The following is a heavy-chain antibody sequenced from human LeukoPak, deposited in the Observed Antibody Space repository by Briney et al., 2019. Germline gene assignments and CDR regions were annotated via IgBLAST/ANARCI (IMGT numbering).Heavy chain of an antibody. Sequence: ASVKVSCKASGYTFTGYYMHWVRQAPGQGLEWMGWINPNSGGTNYAQKFQGRVTMTRDTSISTAYMELSRLRSDDTAVYYCARGPGPYCGGDCSDFDYWGQGTLVTVSS. J-gene: IGHJ4*02. CDR2: INPNSGGT. CDR3: ARGPGPYCGGDCSDFDY. V-gene: IGHV1-2*02. CDR1: GYTFTGYY. D-gene: IGHD2-21*02.